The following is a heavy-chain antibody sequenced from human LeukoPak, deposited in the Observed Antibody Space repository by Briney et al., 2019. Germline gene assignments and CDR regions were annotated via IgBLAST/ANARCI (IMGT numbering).Heavy chain of an antibody. D-gene: IGHD3-16*01. Sequence: SQTLSLTCAISGDTVSSNSAAWSWIRQSPSRGLEWLGRTYYRSKWYNDYAVSVKSRITINPDTSKNQFSLQSNSVTPEDTAVYYCAEGGGSLDYWGQGTLVTVSS. V-gene: IGHV6-1*01. CDR3: AEGGGSLDY. CDR1: GDTVSSNSAA. CDR2: TYYRSKWYN. J-gene: IGHJ4*02.